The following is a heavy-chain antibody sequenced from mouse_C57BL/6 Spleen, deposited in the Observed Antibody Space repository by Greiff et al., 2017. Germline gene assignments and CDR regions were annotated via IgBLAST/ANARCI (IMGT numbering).Heavy chain of an antibody. V-gene: IGHV5-17*01. Sequence: DVKLVESGGGLVKPGGSLKLSCAASGFTFSDYGMHWVRQAPEKGLEWVAYISSGSSTIYYADTVKGRFTISRDNAKNTLFLQMPILRSEDTAMYYCARQLRLNFDYWGQGTTLTVSS. CDR1: GFTFSDYG. CDR3: ARQLRLNFDY. D-gene: IGHD3-2*02. J-gene: IGHJ2*01. CDR2: ISSGSSTI.